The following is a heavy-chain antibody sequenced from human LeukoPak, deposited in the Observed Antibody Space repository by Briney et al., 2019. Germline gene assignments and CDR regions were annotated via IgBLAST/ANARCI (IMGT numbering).Heavy chain of an antibody. Sequence: PSETLSLTCTVSGGSVSVSSGSYYWSWIRQPPGKGLEWIGYIYYTGSTNYNPSFKSRVTISSDTSKNQFSLKLSSVTAADTAVYYCARSHDFWSGYSWGQGTLVTVSS. CDR1: GGSVSVSSGSYY. V-gene: IGHV4-61*01. J-gene: IGHJ4*02. CDR2: IYYTGST. CDR3: ARSHDFWSGYS. D-gene: IGHD3-3*01.